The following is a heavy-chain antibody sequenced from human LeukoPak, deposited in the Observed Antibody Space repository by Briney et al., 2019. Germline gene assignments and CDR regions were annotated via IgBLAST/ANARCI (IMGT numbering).Heavy chain of an antibody. CDR2: IYTSGST. D-gene: IGHD3-3*01. CDR1: GGSISSYY. CDR3: ARSTYDFWSGYYSRFDP. J-gene: IGHJ5*02. V-gene: IGHV4-4*07. Sequence: WETLSLTCTVSGGSISSYYWSWIRQPAGKGLEWIGRIYTSGSTNYNPSLKSRVTMSVDTSKNQFSLKLSSVTAADTAVYYCARSTYDFWSGYYSRFDPWGQGTLVTVSS.